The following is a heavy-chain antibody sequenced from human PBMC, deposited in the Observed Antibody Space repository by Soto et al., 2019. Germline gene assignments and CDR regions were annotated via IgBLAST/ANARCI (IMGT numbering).Heavy chain of an antibody. CDR1: GYTFTSYG. CDR3: AREVKGSSWYVVAKNRSGWFDP. Sequence: ASVTVSCQASGYTFTSYGISWVRQAPGQGLEWMGWISAYNGNTNYAQKLQGRVTITTDTSTSTAYMELRSLRSDDTAVYYCAREVKGSSWYVVAKNRSGWFDPWGQGTLVTVSS. D-gene: IGHD6-13*01. CDR2: ISAYNGNT. J-gene: IGHJ5*02. V-gene: IGHV1-18*01.